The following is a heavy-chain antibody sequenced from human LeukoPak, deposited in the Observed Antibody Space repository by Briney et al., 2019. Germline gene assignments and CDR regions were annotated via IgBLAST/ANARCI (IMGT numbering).Heavy chain of an antibody. V-gene: IGHV1-69*01. CDR1: GGTFSSYA. J-gene: IGHJ5*02. CDR2: SIPIFGTA. CDR3: ARDWNTRGYSYAPSNWFDP. Sequence: SVKVSCKASGGTFSSYAISWVRQAPGQGLELMGRSIPIFGTANYAQKFQGRVTITADESTSTAYMELSSLRSEDTAVYYCARDWNTRGYSYAPSNWFDPWGQGTLVTVSS. D-gene: IGHD5-18*01.